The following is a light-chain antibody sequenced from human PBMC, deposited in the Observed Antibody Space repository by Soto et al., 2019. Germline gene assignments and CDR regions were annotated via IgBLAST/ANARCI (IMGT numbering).Light chain of an antibody. CDR1: QSINNW. J-gene: IGKJ4*01. CDR2: KTS. V-gene: IGKV1-5*03. CDR3: QQYKSLSLP. Sequence: IQITQSHSTLSASVGCRVTITCRASQSINNWLAWYQQKPGKAPKILIYKTSDLESGVTSRFSGSGSGTEFYFTISSLQTDDFATYYCQQYKSLSLPFGGGTKVDIK.